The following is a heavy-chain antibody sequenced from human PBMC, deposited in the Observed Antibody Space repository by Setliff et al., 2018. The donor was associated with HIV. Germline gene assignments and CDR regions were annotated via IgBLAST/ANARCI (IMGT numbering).Heavy chain of an antibody. V-gene: IGHV3-48*03. CDR3: ARPNYYDSSGSFDY. Sequence: AGGSLRLSCAASGFTFNNYWMNWVRQAPGKGLEWVSYISSSGTTIYYADSVKGRFTISRDNAKNSLYLQMNSLRAEDTAVYYCARPNYYDSSGSFDYWGQGTLVTVSS. J-gene: IGHJ4*02. CDR1: GFTFNNYW. CDR2: ISSSGTTI. D-gene: IGHD3-22*01.